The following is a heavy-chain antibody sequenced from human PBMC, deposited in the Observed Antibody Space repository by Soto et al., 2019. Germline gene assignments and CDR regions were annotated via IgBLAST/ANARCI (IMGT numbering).Heavy chain of an antibody. D-gene: IGHD6-6*01. V-gene: IGHV4-39*01. J-gene: IGHJ6*02. CDR1: GGSISSSSYY. CDR3: ARLIAARLYGMDV. Sequence: ETLSLTCTVSGGSISSSSYYWGWIRQPPGKGLEWIGSIYYSGSTYYNPSLKSRVTISVDTSKNQFSLKLSSVTAADTAVYYCARLIAARLYGMDVWGQGTTVTVSS. CDR2: IYYSGST.